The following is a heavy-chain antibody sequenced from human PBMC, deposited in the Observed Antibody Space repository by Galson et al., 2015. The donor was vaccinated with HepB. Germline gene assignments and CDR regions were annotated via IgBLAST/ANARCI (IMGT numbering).Heavy chain of an antibody. J-gene: IGHJ3*02. CDR2: INWNGGST. V-gene: IGHV3-20*01. Sequence: SLRLSCAASGFTFDDYGMSWVRQAPGKGLEWVSGINWNGGSTGYADSVKGRFTISRDNAKNSLYLQMNSLRAEDTALYHCARARSSPTVTTRSAFDIWGQGTMVTVSS. CDR1: GFTFDDYG. D-gene: IGHD4-17*01. CDR3: ARARSSPTVTTRSAFDI.